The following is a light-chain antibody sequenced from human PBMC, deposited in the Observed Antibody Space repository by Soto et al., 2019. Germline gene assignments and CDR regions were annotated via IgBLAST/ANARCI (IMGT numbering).Light chain of an antibody. CDR1: QSVNSNF. J-gene: IGKJ2*01. CDR3: QQYNSYPKT. V-gene: IGKV3-20*01. CDR2: GAS. Sequence: EIVLTQSPGTLSLSPGDRATLSCRASQSVNSNFLAWYQQKPGQAPRLLIYGASSRATGIPDTFSGSGSGTDFTLTISGLQPDDLGTYYCQQYNSYPKTFGEGTKLDI.